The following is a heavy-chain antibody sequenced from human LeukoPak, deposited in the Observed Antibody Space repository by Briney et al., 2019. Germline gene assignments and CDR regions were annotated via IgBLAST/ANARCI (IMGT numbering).Heavy chain of an antibody. Sequence: TGGSLRLSCAASGFTFSSYWMTWVRQAPGKGLEWVANIKQDGSEKNYVDSVKGRFTISRDNAKNSLDLQMNSLRAEDTAVYYCAREQWFGELLRGNDAFDIWGQGTMVTVSS. D-gene: IGHD3-10*01. J-gene: IGHJ3*02. CDR1: GFTFSSYW. CDR2: IKQDGSEK. V-gene: IGHV3-7*03. CDR3: AREQWFGELLRGNDAFDI.